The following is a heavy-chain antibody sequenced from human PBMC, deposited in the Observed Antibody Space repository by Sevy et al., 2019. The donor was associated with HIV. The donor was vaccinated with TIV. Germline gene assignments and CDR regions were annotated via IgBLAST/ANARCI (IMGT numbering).Heavy chain of an antibody. J-gene: IGHJ5*02. Sequence: ASVKVSCKASGYTFTSYVISWVRQAPGQGLEWMGRISAYNRNTNYAQKLQGRVTMTTDTSTGTAYMELRSLRSDDTAVYYCTRGLSYYDFWSGYYLGIDGGNWFDPWGQGTLVTVSS. CDR1: GYTFTSYV. CDR3: TRGLSYYDFWSGYYLGIDGGNWFDP. D-gene: IGHD3-3*01. V-gene: IGHV1-18*01. CDR2: ISAYNRNT.